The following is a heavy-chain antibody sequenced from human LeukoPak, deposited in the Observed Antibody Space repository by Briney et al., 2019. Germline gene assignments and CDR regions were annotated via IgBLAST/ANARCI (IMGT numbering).Heavy chain of an antibody. Sequence: GGSLRLSCAASGFTFNFFSMYWVRQSPGKGLEWVAVISYDATSEYYADSVKGRFTISRDNAKNSLYLQMNSLRAEDTAVYYCARDAMVRAPGGDYWGQGTLVTVSS. CDR2: ISYDATSE. V-gene: IGHV3-30*04. J-gene: IGHJ4*02. CDR1: GFTFNFFS. CDR3: ARDAMVRAPGGDY. D-gene: IGHD3-10*01.